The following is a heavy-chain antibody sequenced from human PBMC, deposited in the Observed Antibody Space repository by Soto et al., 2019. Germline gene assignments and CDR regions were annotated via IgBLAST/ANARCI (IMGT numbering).Heavy chain of an antibody. CDR3: AASYGSGIRAFDY. J-gene: IGHJ4*02. V-gene: IGHV1-69*02. CDR2: TIPILAMS. D-gene: IGHD3-10*01. Sequence: QVQLVQSGPEVKMPGSSVKVSCKASGDTFNSYTINWVRQAPGQGLQWMGRTIPILAMSNYALKFQGRVTIPQEKSTTTAYRELSRLRSDARAVYYCAASYGSGIRAFDYWGQGTLVTVSS. CDR1: GDTFNSYT.